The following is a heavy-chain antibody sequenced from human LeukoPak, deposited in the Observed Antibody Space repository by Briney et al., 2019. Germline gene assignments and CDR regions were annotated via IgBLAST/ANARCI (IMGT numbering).Heavy chain of an antibody. CDR3: ARDLTIVAYYYDSSGYPGYFDY. Sequence: GGSLRLSCAASGFTFSSYSMNWVRQAPGKGLEWVSSISSSGSYIYYADSVKGRFTISRDNAKNSLYLQMNSLRAEDTAVYYCARDLTIVAYYYDSSGYPGYFDYWGQGTLVTVSS. CDR1: GFTFSSYS. D-gene: IGHD3-22*01. V-gene: IGHV3-21*01. CDR2: ISSSGSYI. J-gene: IGHJ4*02.